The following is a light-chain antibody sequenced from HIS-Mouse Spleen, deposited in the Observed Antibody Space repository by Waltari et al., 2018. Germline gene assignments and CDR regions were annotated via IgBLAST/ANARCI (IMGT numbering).Light chain of an antibody. CDR1: ALPKKY. J-gene: IGLJ3*02. CDR2: EDS. CDR3: YSTDSSGNHRV. V-gene: IGLV3-10*01. Sequence: SYELTQPPSVSVSPGQTARITCSGDALPKKYAYWYQQKSGQAPVVVIYEDSKRPSGIPESFSGSSSGTMATLTISGAQVEDEADYYCYSTDSSGNHRVFGGGTKLTVL.